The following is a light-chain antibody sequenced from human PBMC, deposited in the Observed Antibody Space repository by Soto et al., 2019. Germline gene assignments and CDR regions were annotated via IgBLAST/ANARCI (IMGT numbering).Light chain of an antibody. CDR2: EAS. Sequence: EIVLTQSPATLSLSPGERATLSCRASQSLSSFLAWYQQKPGQAPRLLMYEASNRATGIPARFSGSGSGTDFTLTISSLEPEDFAVYYCQHRSNWPLTFGGGTKVEIK. V-gene: IGKV3-11*01. CDR1: QSLSSF. CDR3: QHRSNWPLT. J-gene: IGKJ4*01.